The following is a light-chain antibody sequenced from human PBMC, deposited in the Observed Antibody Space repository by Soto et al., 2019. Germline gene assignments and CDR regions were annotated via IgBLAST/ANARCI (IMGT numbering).Light chain of an antibody. CDR3: QHYGSSPWT. V-gene: IGKV3-20*01. Sequence: EIVLTQSAGTLSLSPGERATLSCRASRTVSGSYLAWFQQKPGQAPRLLIYDASTRAAGVPDRFSGSGSGTDFSLTINRLEPEDFAVYYCQHYGSSPWTFGQGTKVEIK. J-gene: IGKJ1*01. CDR1: RTVSGSY. CDR2: DAS.